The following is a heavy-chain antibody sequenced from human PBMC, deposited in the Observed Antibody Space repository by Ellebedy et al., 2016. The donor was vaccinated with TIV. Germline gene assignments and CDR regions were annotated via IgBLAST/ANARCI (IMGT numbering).Heavy chain of an antibody. CDR1: GGSISSGRFY. V-gene: IGHV4-61*02. J-gene: IGHJ5*02. CDR3: ARGRGINGTTHHFGFDP. CDR2: IYTTGGV. D-gene: IGHD1-14*01. Sequence: SETLSLTXSVSGGSISSGRFYWNWIRQPAGKGLEWLGRIYTTGGVDYTPSLKGRITMSIDTSKNQLSLRLTSVTAADTAVYYCARGRGINGTTHHFGFDPWGQGTLVTVSS.